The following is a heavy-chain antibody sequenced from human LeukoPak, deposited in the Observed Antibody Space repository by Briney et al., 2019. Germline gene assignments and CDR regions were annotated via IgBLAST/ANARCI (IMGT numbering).Heavy chain of an antibody. CDR1: GYTFTGYY. CDR3: ARVKPAIVVVVPAAPNWFDP. D-gene: IGHD2-2*01. CDR2: INPNSGGT. Sequence: ASVKVSCKASGYTFTGYYMHWVRQAPGQGLEWMGWINPNSGGTNYAQKFQGRVTMTRDTSISTAYMELSRLRSDDTAVYYCARVKPAIVVVVPAAPNWFDPWGQGTLDTVSS. V-gene: IGHV1-2*02. J-gene: IGHJ5*02.